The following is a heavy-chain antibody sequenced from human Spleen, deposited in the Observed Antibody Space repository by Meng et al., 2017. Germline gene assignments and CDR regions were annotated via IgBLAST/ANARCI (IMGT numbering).Heavy chain of an antibody. J-gene: IGHJ6*02. CDR1: GFTFSSSA. Sequence: GESLKISCAVSGFTFSSSAMSWVRQAPGKGLEWVSAITGSGDNTYYADPVGGRSTISRDNSKNTLFLQMNSLRAEDTAVFYCAKGDWNDYLDGHYYYGMDVWGQGTTVTVSS. CDR3: AKGDWNDYLDGHYYYGMDV. V-gene: IGHV3-23*01. CDR2: ITGSGDNT. D-gene: IGHD1-1*01.